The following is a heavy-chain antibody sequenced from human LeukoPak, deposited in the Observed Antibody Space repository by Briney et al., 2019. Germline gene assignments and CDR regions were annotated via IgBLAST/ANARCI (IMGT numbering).Heavy chain of an antibody. CDR1: GGSISSYY. CDR3: AREVWSGRPDY. V-gene: IGHV4-59*01. D-gene: IGHD3-3*01. Sequence: PSETLSLTCTVSGGSISSYYWSWIRQPPGKGLEWIGYVSYSGSTYHNPSLKSRVTMSVDTSKNQFSLKPSSVTAADTAVYYCAREVWSGRPDYWAREPWSPSPQ. J-gene: IGHJ4*02. CDR2: VSYSGST.